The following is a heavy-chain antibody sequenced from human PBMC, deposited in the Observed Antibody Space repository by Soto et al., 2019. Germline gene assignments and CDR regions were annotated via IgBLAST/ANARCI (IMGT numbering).Heavy chain of an antibody. CDR2: IYYSGST. D-gene: IGHD2-15*01. J-gene: IGHJ5*02. CDR3: ARALAGQKGWFDP. V-gene: IGHV4-39*07. CDR1: GGSISSSSYY. Sequence: SETLSLTCTVSGGSISSSSYYWGWIRQPPGKGLEWIGSIYYSGSTYYNPSLKSRVTISVDTSKNQFSLMQSSVTAADTAVVYCARALAGQKGWFDPWGQGTLVTVSS.